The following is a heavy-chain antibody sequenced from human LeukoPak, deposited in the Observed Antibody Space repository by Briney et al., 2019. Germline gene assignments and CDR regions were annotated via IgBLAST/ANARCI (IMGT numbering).Heavy chain of an antibody. J-gene: IGHJ1*01. CDR3: SHYYDSSGYYPEYYQH. D-gene: IGHD3-22*01. CDR2: ISGSGGST. Sequence: GGSLRLSCAASGFTFSSYAMSWVRQAPGKGLEWVSAISGSGGSTYYADSVTGRFTISRDNSKNTLYLQMNSLKTEDTAVYYCSHYYDSSGYYPEYYQHWGQGTLVTVSS. V-gene: IGHV3-23*01. CDR1: GFTFSSYA.